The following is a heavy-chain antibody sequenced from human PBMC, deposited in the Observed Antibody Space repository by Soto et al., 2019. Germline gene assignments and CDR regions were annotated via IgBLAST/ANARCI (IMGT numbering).Heavy chain of an antibody. D-gene: IGHD3-22*01. CDR2: VSYDGSKQ. Sequence: QVQLVESGGGVVQPGRSLRVSCAASGFTFSNYAMHWVRQAPGKGLEWVAVVSYDGSKQFYADSVEGRFTISRDSSKSTLYLHMDNLRDEDTAVYYWARDRVYYYDNSGYYNFYYWGQGTLVTVSS. CDR3: ARDRVYYYDNSGYYNFYY. J-gene: IGHJ4*02. V-gene: IGHV3-30-3*01. CDR1: GFTFSNYA.